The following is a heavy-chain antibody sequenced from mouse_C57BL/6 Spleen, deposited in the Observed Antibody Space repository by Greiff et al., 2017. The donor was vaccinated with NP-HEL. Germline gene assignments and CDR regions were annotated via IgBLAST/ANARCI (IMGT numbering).Heavy chain of an antibody. D-gene: IGHD1-1*01. Sequence: QVHVKQPGAELVMPGASVKLSCKASGYTFTSYWMHWVKQRPGQGLEWIGEIDPSDSYTNYNQKFKGKSTWTVDKSSSTAYMQLSSLTSEDSAVYYCARGITTVVAHYYAMDYWGQGTSVTVSS. CDR1: GYTFTSYW. V-gene: IGHV1-69*01. J-gene: IGHJ4*01. CDR3: ARGITTVVAHYYAMDY. CDR2: IDPSDSYT.